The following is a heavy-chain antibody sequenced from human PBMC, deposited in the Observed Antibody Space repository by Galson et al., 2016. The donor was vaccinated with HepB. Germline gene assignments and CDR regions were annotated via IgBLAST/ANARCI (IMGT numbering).Heavy chain of an antibody. J-gene: IGHJ6*04. D-gene: IGHD1-26*01. V-gene: IGHV3-23*01. CDR3: VQGSTAPAV. Sequence: SLRLSCAASGFTFNRYGMTGVRQAPGRGLECVSSISRSGDSTDYADPVKGRFTISRDNSRNTLSLQMNSMTIEDTAVYSCVQGSTAPAVWGRGTTVTVSP. CDR1: GFTFNRYG. CDR2: ISRSGDST.